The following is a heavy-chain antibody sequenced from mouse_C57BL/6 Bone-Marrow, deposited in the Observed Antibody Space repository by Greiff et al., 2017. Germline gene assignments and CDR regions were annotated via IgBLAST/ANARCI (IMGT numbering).Heavy chain of an antibody. CDR1: GYTFTNYW. V-gene: IGHV1-63*01. J-gene: IGHJ3*01. Sequence: VQLQQSGAELVRPGTSVKMSCKASGYTFTNYWIGWAKQRPGHGLAWIGDIYPGGGYTNYNEKFKGQATLTADHPSSTAYMQFSSLTSEDSAIYCCACEGGRGYYFADWGQGTLVTVSA. CDR3: ACEGGRGYYFAD. CDR2: IYPGGGYT. D-gene: IGHD2-3*01.